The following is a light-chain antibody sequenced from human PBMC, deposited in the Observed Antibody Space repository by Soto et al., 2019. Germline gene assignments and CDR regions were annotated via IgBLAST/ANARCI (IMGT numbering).Light chain of an antibody. Sequence: DIVMTQSPDSLAVSLGERATINCKSSQSVLYSSNNKNYLAWYQKKPGQPPKLLIYWASTRESGVPDRFSGSGSGTDFTLIISSLQAEDVAVYYCQQYHDTPPWTFGQGTKVEIK. CDR3: QQYHDTPPWT. J-gene: IGKJ1*01. CDR2: WAS. CDR1: QSVLYSSNNKNY. V-gene: IGKV4-1*01.